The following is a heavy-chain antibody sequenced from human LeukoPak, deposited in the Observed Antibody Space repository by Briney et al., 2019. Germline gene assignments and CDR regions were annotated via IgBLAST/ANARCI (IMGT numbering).Heavy chain of an antibody. CDR2: INSDGSAT. V-gene: IGHV3-74*01. CDR3: AIDYGG. CDR1: GFTFSRYW. J-gene: IGHJ4*01. Sequence: GGSLRLSCTASGFTFSRYWIHWVRQAPGKGLVWVSRINSDGSATTYADSVRGRFSTSRDNAKNAVYLQMNSLRGDDTGVYYCAIDYGGWGHG. D-gene: IGHD2-15*01.